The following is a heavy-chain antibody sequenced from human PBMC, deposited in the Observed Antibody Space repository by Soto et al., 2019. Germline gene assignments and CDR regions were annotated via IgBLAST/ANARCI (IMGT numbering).Heavy chain of an antibody. CDR1: GFTFTSSA. CDR2: IVVGSGNT. CDR3: AADRSGYYFDY. V-gene: IGHV1-58*01. D-gene: IGHD1-26*01. J-gene: IGHJ4*02. Sequence: VASVKVSCKASGFTFTSSAVQWVRQARGQRLEWIGWIVVGSGNTNYAQKFQERATITRDMSTSTAYMELSSLRSEDTAVYYCAADRSGYYFDYWGQGTLVTVSS.